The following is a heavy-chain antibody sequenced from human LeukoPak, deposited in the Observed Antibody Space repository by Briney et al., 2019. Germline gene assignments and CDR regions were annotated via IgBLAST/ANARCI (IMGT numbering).Heavy chain of an antibody. CDR3: AREYYDILTGYHGAFDI. Sequence: GGSLRLSCAASGFTFSSYWMDWVRQAPGKGLEWVANIKPDGSEKYYVDSVKGRFTISRDNAKNSLYLQMNSLRVEDTAVYYCAREYYDILTGYHGAFDIWGQGTMVTVSS. CDR2: IKPDGSEK. V-gene: IGHV3-7*01. J-gene: IGHJ3*02. CDR1: GFTFSSYW. D-gene: IGHD3-9*01.